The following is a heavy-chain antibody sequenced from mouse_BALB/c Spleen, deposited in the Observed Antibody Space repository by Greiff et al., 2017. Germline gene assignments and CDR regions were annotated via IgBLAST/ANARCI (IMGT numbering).Heavy chain of an antibody. CDR2: IWAGGST. V-gene: IGHV2-9*02. CDR1: GFSLTSYG. Sequence: VHLVESGPGLVAPSQSLSITCTVSGFSLTSYGVHWVRQPPGKGLEWLGVIWAGGSTNYNSALMSRLSISKDNSKSQVFLKMNSLQTDDTAMYYCARDLGGSSPRFAYWGQGTLVTVSA. CDR3: ARDLGGSSPRFAY. D-gene: IGHD1-1*01. J-gene: IGHJ3*01.